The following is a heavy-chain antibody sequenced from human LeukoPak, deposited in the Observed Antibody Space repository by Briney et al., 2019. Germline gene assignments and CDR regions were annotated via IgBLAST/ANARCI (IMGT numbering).Heavy chain of an antibody. CDR1: GFTFTDYY. Sequence: GGSLRLSCTASGFTFTDYYMSWIRLAPGKGLEWVSYITTRSSYTNYAGSVKGRFTISRDNAKNSFFLQMNGLRAEDTAVYYCARAGGVHTYGNYFDYWGQGTLVTVSS. CDR2: ITTRSSYT. J-gene: IGHJ4*02. CDR3: ARAGGVHTYGNYFDY. D-gene: IGHD3-10*01. V-gene: IGHV3-11*06.